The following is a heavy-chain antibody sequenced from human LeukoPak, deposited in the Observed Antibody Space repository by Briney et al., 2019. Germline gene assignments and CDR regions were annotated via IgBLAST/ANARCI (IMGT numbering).Heavy chain of an antibody. CDR2: ISGSGDGT. J-gene: IGHJ4*02. Sequence: GGSLRLSCTTSGFTFSSNAMSWVRQAPGKGLEWVSTISGSGDGTYYADSVKGRFTISRDNSKNTLSLQMSSLRAEDTAVYYCAKSIINRSYFDSWGQGTLVTDS. CDR1: GFTFSSNA. CDR3: AKSIINRSYFDS. V-gene: IGHV3-23*01. D-gene: IGHD1-14*01.